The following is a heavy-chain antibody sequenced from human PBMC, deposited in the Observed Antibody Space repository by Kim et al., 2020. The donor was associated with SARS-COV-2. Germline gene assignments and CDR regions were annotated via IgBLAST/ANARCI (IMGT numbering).Heavy chain of an antibody. CDR3: AKGSETYYFEY. J-gene: IGHJ4*02. CDR1: GFTFSTYA. V-gene: IGHV3-23*01. Sequence: GGSLRLSCAASGFTFSTYAMYWVRQAPGKGLEWVSAITASGGNTYYADSVKGRFTISRDNSKNTLYLQMNSLSAEDTAVYFCAKGSETYYFEYWGQGTL. CDR2: ITASGGNT.